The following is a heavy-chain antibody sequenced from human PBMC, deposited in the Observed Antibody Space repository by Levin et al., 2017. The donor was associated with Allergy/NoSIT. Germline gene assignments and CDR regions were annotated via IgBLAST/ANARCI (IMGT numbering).Heavy chain of an antibody. V-gene: IGHV1-18*01. Sequence: VASVKVSCKASGYTFTSYGISWVRQAPGQGLEWMGWISAYNGNTNYAQKLQGRVTMTTDTSTSTAYMELRSLRSDDTAVYYCARYSVVRGVINSYYYYGMDVWGQGTTVTVSS. D-gene: IGHD3-10*01. J-gene: IGHJ6*02. CDR1: GYTFTSYG. CDR3: ARYSVVRGVINSYYYYGMDV. CDR2: ISAYNGNT.